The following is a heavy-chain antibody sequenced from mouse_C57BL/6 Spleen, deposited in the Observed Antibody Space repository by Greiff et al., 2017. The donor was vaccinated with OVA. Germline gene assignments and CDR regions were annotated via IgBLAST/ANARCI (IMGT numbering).Heavy chain of an antibody. J-gene: IGHJ3*01. CDR1: GYTFTSYW. CDR2: IDTSDSET. CDR3: ARPLSYGSSYVVAY. D-gene: IGHD1-1*01. V-gene: IGHV1-52*01. Sequence: QVQLQQPGAELVRPGSSVKLSCKASGYTFTSYWMHWVKQRPIQGLEWIGNIDTSDSETHYNQKFKDKATLTVDKSSSTAYMQLSSLTSEDSAVYYCARPLSYGSSYVVAYWGQGTLVTVSA.